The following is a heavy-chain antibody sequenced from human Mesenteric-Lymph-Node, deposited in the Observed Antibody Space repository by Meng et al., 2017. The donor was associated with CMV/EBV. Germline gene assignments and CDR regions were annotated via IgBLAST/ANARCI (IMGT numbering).Heavy chain of an antibody. CDR3: ARVTYGILYYFDY. J-gene: IGHJ4*02. D-gene: IGHD3-16*01. CDR2: ISYDGSNK. CDR1: GFTFSSYA. Sequence: GESLKISCAASGFTFSSYAMHWVRQAPGKGLEWVAVISYDGSNKYYADSVKGRFTISRDNSKNTLYLQMNSLRAEDTAVYYCARVTYGILYYFDYWGQGTLVTVSS. V-gene: IGHV3-30-3*01.